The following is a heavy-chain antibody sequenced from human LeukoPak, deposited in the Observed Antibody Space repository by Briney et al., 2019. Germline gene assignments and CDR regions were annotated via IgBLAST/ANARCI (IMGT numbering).Heavy chain of an antibody. D-gene: IGHD3-3*01. CDR1: GGSFSGYY. J-gene: IGHJ6*02. CDR3: ARGYYDFWSGYYTFNYYYGMDV. V-gene: IGHV4-34*01. CDR2: INHSGST. Sequence: SETLSLTCAVYGGSFSGYYWSWIRQPPGKGLEWIGEINHSGSTNYNPSLKSRVTISVDTSKNQFSLKLSSVTAADTAVYYCARGYYDFWSGYYTFNYYYGMDVWGQGTTVTVSS.